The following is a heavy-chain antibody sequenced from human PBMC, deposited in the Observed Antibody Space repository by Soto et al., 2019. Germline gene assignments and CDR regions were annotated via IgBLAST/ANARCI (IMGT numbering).Heavy chain of an antibody. CDR2: IWYDGSNK. V-gene: IGHV3-33*01. D-gene: IGHD2-21*02. CDR3: ARDFEARCGGDCYLPHLGAFDI. J-gene: IGHJ3*02. CDR1: GFTFSSYG. Sequence: GGSLRLSCAASGFTFSSYGMHWVRQAPGKGLEWVAVIWYDGSNKYYADSVKGRFTISRDNSKNTLYLQMNSLRAEDTAVYYCARDFEARCGGDCYLPHLGAFDIWGQGTMVTVSS.